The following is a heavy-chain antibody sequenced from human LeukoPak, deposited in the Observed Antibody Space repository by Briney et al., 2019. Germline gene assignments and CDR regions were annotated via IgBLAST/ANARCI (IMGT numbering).Heavy chain of an antibody. CDR2: MDSDGSIT. J-gene: IGHJ5*02. Sequence: PGESLRLSCVVSGFMFSSYWMHWVRQVPGKGLVWVSSMDSDGSITTYADSVKGRFTISRDNAKKTLYLQMSSLRAEDTAVYYCVRGGNYVWGSYDPWGQGTLVTVSS. D-gene: IGHD3-16*01. CDR1: GFMFSSYW. V-gene: IGHV3-74*01. CDR3: VRGGNYVWGSYDP.